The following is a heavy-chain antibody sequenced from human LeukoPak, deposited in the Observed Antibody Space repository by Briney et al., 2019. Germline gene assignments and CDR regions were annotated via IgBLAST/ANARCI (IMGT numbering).Heavy chain of an antibody. CDR1: GFSFTNTW. CDR3: ATDAFLLFGEFAH. CDR2: IKSNPDGGAT. Sequence: GSLRLSRAASGFSFTNTWMSWVRQAPGRGLEWVGRIKSNPDGGATVYSAPVKGRFTISRDDSKNTLYLQLDSLKAEDTAVYYCATDAFLLFGEFAHWGQGTLVTVSS. J-gene: IGHJ4*02. D-gene: IGHD3-10*01. V-gene: IGHV3-15*01.